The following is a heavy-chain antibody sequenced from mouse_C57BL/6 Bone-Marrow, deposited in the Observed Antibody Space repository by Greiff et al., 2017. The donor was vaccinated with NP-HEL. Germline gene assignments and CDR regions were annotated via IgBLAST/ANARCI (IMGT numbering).Heavy chain of an antibody. Sequence: QVQLQQSGAELMKPGASVKLSCKATGYTFTGYWIEWVKQRPGHGLEWIGEILPGSGSTNYNEKFTGKATFTADTSSNTAYMQLSSLTTEDSAIYYCARGAIYDGYYYWYFDVWGTGTTVTVSS. V-gene: IGHV1-9*01. CDR3: ARGAIYDGYYYWYFDV. J-gene: IGHJ1*03. D-gene: IGHD2-3*01. CDR1: GYTFTGYW. CDR2: ILPGSGST.